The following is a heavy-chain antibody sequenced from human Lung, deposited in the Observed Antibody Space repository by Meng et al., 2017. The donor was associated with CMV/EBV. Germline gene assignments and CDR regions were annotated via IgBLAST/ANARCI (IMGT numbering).Heavy chain of an antibody. J-gene: IGHJ5*02. Sequence: GESLKISCAASGFTFSSYGMHWVRQAPGKGLEWVAFIRYDGSNKYYADSVKGRFTISRDNSKNTLYLQMNSLRAEDTAVYYCAKDSPLGYSSSSRGNWFDPWGHGTLVTVSS. V-gene: IGHV3-30*02. D-gene: IGHD6-6*01. CDR2: IRYDGSNK. CDR1: GFTFSSYG. CDR3: AKDSPLGYSSSSRGNWFDP.